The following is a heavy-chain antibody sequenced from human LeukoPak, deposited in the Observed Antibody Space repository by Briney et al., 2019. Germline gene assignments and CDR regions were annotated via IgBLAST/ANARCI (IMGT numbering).Heavy chain of an antibody. J-gene: IGHJ4*02. D-gene: IGHD4-17*01. V-gene: IGHV3-33*01. Sequence: GGSLRLSCSASGFSFSSYGMHWVRQAPGKGLQWVAVIWNDGSHQYYADSEKGRFTISRDNSRNTMYLQMNRLRVEDTAVYYCARDAAEYGDSHFDWWGQATLVTVSS. CDR1: GFSFSSYG. CDR2: IWNDGSHQ. CDR3: ARDAAEYGDSHFDW.